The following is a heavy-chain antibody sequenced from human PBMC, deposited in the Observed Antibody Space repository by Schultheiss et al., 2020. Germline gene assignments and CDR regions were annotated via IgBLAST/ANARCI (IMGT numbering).Heavy chain of an antibody. V-gene: IGHV3-7*03. J-gene: IGHJ6*04. Sequence: GGSLRLSCAASGFSFSSYGMSWVRQAPGKGLELVAHIWNDGSQKYYADSVKGRFTISRDNAKNSLYLQMNSLRAEDTAVYYCARDGTRYCSSTSCSTDYYYGMDVWGKGTTGTVS. CDR2: IWNDGSQK. D-gene: IGHD2-2*01. CDR3: ARDGTRYCSSTSCSTDYYYGMDV. CDR1: GFSFSSYG.